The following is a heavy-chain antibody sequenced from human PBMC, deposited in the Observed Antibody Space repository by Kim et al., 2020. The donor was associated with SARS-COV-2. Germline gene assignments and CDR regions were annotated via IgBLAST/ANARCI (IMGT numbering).Heavy chain of an antibody. CDR3: TRGVTGTYHMGV. V-gene: IGHV3-73*01. Sequence: ANAASVKGRFTNSRDDTKNTAYLQMNSLKTEDTAVYYCTRGVTGTYHMGVWGQGTTVTVSS. D-gene: IGHD2-21*02. J-gene: IGHJ6*02.